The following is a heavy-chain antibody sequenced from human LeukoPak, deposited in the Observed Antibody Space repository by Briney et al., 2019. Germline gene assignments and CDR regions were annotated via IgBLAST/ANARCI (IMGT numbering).Heavy chain of an antibody. CDR2: IKQDGSEK. Sequence: PGGSLRLSCAASGFTFSSFWMSWVRQAPGKGLEWVANIKQDGSEKYYVDSVKGRFTISRDNAKNSLYLQMNSLRAEDTAVYYCASLGEFLEWSHFDYWGQGTLVTVSS. CDR3: ASLGEFLEWSHFDY. CDR1: GFTFSSFW. D-gene: IGHD3-3*01. J-gene: IGHJ4*02. V-gene: IGHV3-7*01.